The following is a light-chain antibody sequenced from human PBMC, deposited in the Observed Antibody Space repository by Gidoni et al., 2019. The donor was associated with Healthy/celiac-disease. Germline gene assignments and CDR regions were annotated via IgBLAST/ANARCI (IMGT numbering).Light chain of an antibody. CDR2: GAS. Sequence: ESVLTQSPGTLSLSPGERATLSCRASQSVSSSYLAWYQQKPGQAPRLLIYGASSRATGLPDRFSGSGSGTDFTLTISRLEPEDFAVYYCQQYGSSPFTFGPGTKVDIK. CDR1: QSVSSSY. CDR3: QQYGSSPFT. V-gene: IGKV3-20*01. J-gene: IGKJ3*01.